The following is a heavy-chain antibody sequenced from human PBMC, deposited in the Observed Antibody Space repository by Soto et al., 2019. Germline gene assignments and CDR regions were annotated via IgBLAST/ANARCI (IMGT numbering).Heavy chain of an antibody. V-gene: IGHV4-4*02. D-gene: IGHD5-18*01. CDR2: IYHSGST. J-gene: IGHJ4*02. CDR3: AGQVDTTYTYNY. Sequence: QAQLQESGPGLVKPSGTLSLTCAVSGGSISSNNWWSWVRQPPGKGLEWIGEIYHSGSTNYNPSLKGRVTMSVDKSQSQFSLNLGSLTAADTAVYYCAGQVDTTYTYNYWGQGTLVTVSS. CDR1: GGSISSNNW.